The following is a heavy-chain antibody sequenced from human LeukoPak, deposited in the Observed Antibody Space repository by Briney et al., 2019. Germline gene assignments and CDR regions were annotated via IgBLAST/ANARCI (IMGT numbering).Heavy chain of an antibody. D-gene: IGHD4-11*01. CDR3: TTRSDYSNYYFDY. V-gene: IGHV3-15*01. J-gene: IGHJ4*02. Sequence: GGFLRLSCAASGFTFSNAWMSWVRQAPGKGLEWVGRIKSKTDGGTTDYAAPVKGRFTISRDDSKNTLYLQMNSLKTEDTAVYYCTTRSDYSNYYFDYWGQGTLVTVSS. CDR2: IKSKTDGGTT. CDR1: GFTFSNAW.